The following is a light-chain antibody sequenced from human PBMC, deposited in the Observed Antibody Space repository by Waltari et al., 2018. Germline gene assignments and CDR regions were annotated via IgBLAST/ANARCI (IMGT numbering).Light chain of an antibody. CDR3: QQRSNWPLT. Sequence: EIVLTQSPATLSLSRGARATLSCRASQSVSNSLALYQQKPGQGPRLLIYDTSNRATGIPARFSGSGSGTEFTLTIGSLEPEDFAVYYCQQRSNWPLTFGGGTKVEIK. CDR2: DTS. J-gene: IGKJ4*01. CDR1: QSVSNS. V-gene: IGKV3-11*01.